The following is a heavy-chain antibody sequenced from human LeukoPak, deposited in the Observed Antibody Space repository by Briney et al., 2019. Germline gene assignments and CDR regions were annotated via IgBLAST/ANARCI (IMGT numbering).Heavy chain of an antibody. CDR3: AREVVDIVATIDY. CDR1: GGSVSSGSYY. CDR2: IYYSGST. V-gene: IGHV4-61*01. J-gene: IGHJ4*02. Sequence: PSETLSLTCTVSGGSVSSGSYYWSWIRQPPGKGLEGIGYIYYSGSTNYNPSLKSRVTISVDTSKNQFSLKLSSVTAADTAVYYCAREVVDIVATIDYWGQGTLVTVSS. D-gene: IGHD5-12*01.